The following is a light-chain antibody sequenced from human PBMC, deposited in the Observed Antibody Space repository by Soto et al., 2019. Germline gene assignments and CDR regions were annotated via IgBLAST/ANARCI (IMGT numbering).Light chain of an antibody. CDR3: QQYGGSPYT. J-gene: IGKJ2*01. V-gene: IGKV3-20*01. CDR1: QSVRSNY. Sequence: EIVLTQSPGTLSLSPGERATLSCRASQSVRSNYLAWYQHKPGQAPRLLIYGASSRATGIPDRFSGTGSGTDFTLTISRLEPEDFAVYYCQQYGGSPYTFGQGTKLEIK. CDR2: GAS.